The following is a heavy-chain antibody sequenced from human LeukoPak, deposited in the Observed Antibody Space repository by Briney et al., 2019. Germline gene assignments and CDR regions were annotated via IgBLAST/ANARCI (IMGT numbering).Heavy chain of an antibody. CDR1: GFSLSTSGVG. CDR3: AHMIRASSGVGFDY. D-gene: IGHD3-22*01. Sequence: SGPTLVNPTQTLTLTCTFSGFSLSTSGVGVGWIRQPPGKALGGLALIYWDDDKRHSPSLKSRLTITKDTSKNQVVLTMTNMDPVDTATYYCAHMIRASSGVGFDYWGQGTLVTVSS. J-gene: IGHJ4*02. CDR2: IYWDDDK. V-gene: IGHV2-5*02.